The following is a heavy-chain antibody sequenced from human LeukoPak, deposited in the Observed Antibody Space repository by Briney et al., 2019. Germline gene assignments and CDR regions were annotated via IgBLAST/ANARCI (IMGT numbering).Heavy chain of an antibody. D-gene: IGHD3-16*01. CDR1: GFTFSSYA. CDR3: AKRQYYDYVWGSSSFFL. CDR2: ISGSGGST. V-gene: IGHV3-23*01. Sequence: GSLRLSCAASGFTFSSYAMSWVRQAPGKGLEWVSAISGSGGSTYYADSVKGRFTISRDNSKNTLYLQMNSLRAEDTAVYYCAKRQYYDYVWGSSSFFLWGQGTLVTVSS. J-gene: IGHJ4*02.